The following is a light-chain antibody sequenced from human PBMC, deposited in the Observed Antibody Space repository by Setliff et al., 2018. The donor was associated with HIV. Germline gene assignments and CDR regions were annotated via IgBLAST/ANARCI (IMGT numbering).Light chain of an antibody. J-gene: IGLJ1*01. V-gene: IGLV2-14*01. Sequence: QSVLAQPPSASGSPGQSVTISCTGTSSDVGGYNYVSWYQQHPGRAPKLMIYDVSNRPSGISNRFSGSKSGNTASLTVSGLQAEDEADYYCSSYTNSSSGVFGTGTKVTVL. CDR2: DVS. CDR3: SSYTNSSSGV. CDR1: SSDVGGYNY.